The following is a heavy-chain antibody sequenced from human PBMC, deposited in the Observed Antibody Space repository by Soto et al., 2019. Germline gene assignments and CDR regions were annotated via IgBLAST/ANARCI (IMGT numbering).Heavy chain of an antibody. D-gene: IGHD4-17*01. CDR2: IKSKTDGGTT. Sequence: GSLRLSCAASGFTFSNAWMNWVRQAPGKGLEWVGRIKSKTDGGTTDYAAPVKGRFTISRDDSKNTLYLQMNSLKTEDTAVYYCTIYYGDYAYFQHWGQGTLVTVSS. CDR3: TIYYGDYAYFQH. V-gene: IGHV3-15*07. J-gene: IGHJ1*01. CDR1: GFTFSNAW.